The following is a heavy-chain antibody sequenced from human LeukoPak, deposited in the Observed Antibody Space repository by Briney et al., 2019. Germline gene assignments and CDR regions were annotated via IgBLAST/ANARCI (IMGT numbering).Heavy chain of an antibody. V-gene: IGHV1-2*02. Sequence: ASVKVSCKASGYTFTGYYMHWVRQAPGQGREWMGWINPNSGGTNYAQKFQGRVTMTRDTSISTAYMELSRLRSDDTAVYYCASLPYIVVVVAATQKDAFAIWGQGTMVTVSS. D-gene: IGHD2-15*01. J-gene: IGHJ3*02. CDR3: ASLPYIVVVVAATQKDAFAI. CDR1: GYTFTGYY. CDR2: INPNSGGT.